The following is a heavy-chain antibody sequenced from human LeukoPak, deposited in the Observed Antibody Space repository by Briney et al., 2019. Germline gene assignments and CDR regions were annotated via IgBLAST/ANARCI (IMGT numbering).Heavy chain of an antibody. Sequence: SETLSLTCTVSGGSISGYFRSCIRQPPGKGLEFIGYVYYNGATLYSPPLKSRVTMSVDTSKNQFSLKLSSVTAADTAVYYCARHDPVGHYQHGMDVWGQGTTVIVSS. CDR2: VYYNGAT. V-gene: IGHV4-59*08. D-gene: IGHD1-26*01. CDR3: ARHDPVGHYQHGMDV. J-gene: IGHJ6*02. CDR1: GGSISGYF.